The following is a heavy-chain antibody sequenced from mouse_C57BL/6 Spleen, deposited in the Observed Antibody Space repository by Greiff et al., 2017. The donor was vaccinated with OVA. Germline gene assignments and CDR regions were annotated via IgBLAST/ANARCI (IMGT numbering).Heavy chain of an antibody. CDR2: IYPGDGDT. D-gene: IGHD2-5*01. V-gene: IGHV1-82*01. CDR3: ARSGSNYEYFDV. Sequence: VKLVESGPELVKPGASVKISCKASGYAFSSSWMHWVQQRPGKGLEWIGRIYPGDGDTNYNGKFKGKATLTADTSSSTAYMQLSSLTAEDSAVYFCARSGSNYEYFDVWGTGTTVTVSS. J-gene: IGHJ1*03. CDR1: GYAFSSSW.